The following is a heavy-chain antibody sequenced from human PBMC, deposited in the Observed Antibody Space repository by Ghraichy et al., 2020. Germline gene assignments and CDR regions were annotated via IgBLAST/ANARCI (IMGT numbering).Heavy chain of an antibody. CDR3: AREIRTDCGGDCSH. CDR2: IGTSRGNT. Sequence: ASVKVSCKASGYSFTAYSVTWVRQAPGQGLEWMGWIGTSRGNTKYAQKYQGRVTMTTDASTSTVYMELRSLRSDDTALYYFAREIRTDCGGDCSHWGQGTLVTVSS. D-gene: IGHD2-21*02. J-gene: IGHJ1*01. CDR1: GYSFTAYS. V-gene: IGHV1-18*01.